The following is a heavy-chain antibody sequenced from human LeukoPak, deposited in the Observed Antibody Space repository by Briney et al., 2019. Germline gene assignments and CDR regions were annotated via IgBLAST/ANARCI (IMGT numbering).Heavy chain of an antibody. D-gene: IGHD5-24*01. Sequence: PSETLSLTCTVSGGSISCYSASCIRQPAGKGLEWIGRVFASGTTNYNPSPKSRVTMSVDTSKNQFSLRVSSVTAADTAVYYCARHVAMATIRPPYYFDYWGQGTLVTVSS. CDR3: ARHVAMATIRPPYYFDY. V-gene: IGHV4-4*07. CDR2: VFASGTT. J-gene: IGHJ4*02. CDR1: GGSISCYS.